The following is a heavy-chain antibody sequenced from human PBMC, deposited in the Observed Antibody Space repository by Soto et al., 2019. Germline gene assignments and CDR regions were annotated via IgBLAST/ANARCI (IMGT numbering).Heavy chain of an antibody. Sequence: QVQLVQSGAEVKKPGASVKVSCKASGYTFTSYYMHWVRQAPGQGLEWMGIINPSGGSTSYAQKFQGRVTMTRDTSTSTVYMELSSLRSEDTAVYYCARMNLAYCGGDCYSDLYYGMDVWGQGTTVTVSS. CDR1: GYTFTSYY. V-gene: IGHV1-46*03. CDR3: ARMNLAYCGGDCYSDLYYGMDV. D-gene: IGHD2-21*02. CDR2: INPSGGST. J-gene: IGHJ6*02.